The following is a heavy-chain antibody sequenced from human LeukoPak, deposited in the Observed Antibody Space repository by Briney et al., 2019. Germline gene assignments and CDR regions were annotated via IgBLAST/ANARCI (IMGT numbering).Heavy chain of an antibody. CDR2: IIPIFGTA. Sequence: ASVKVSCKASGGTFSSYAMSWVRQASGQGLEWMGGIIPIFGTANYAQKFQGRVTITADESTSTAYMELSSLRSEDTAVYYCARGGANPDYWGQGTLVTVSS. J-gene: IGHJ4*02. CDR3: ARGGANPDY. D-gene: IGHD1-26*01. V-gene: IGHV1-69*13. CDR1: GGTFSSYA.